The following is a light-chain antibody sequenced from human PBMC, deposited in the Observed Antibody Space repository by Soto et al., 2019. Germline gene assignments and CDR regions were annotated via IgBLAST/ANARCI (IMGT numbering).Light chain of an antibody. Sequence: QSVLTQPPSASGTPGQRVTVSCSGSSSNIASNTVNWYQQLPGTAPKLLIYSNDQRPSGVPDRFSASKSGTSASLAISGLQSEEEADYYCASWDDSLNGHVFGTGTKSPS. J-gene: IGLJ1*01. CDR3: ASWDDSLNGHV. CDR1: SSNIASNT. CDR2: SND. V-gene: IGLV1-44*01.